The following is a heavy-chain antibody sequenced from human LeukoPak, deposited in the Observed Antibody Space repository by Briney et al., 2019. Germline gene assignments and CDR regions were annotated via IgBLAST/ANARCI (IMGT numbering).Heavy chain of an antibody. Sequence: GGSLRLSCAASGFTFSSYTMNWVRQAPGKGLEWVSSISSGNSYINYADSVKGRFTISRDNAKNSLYLLLNSLSAEDTAVYYCARGCYGDYVCLDYWGQGTLVTVSP. CDR2: ISSGNSYI. V-gene: IGHV3-21*01. CDR3: ARGCYGDYVCLDY. CDR1: GFTFSSYT. D-gene: IGHD4-17*01. J-gene: IGHJ4*02.